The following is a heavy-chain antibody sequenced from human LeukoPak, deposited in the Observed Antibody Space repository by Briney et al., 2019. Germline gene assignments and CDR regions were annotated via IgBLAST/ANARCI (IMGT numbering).Heavy chain of an antibody. Sequence: GGSLILSCAASWFTVSSNYMSWVRQAPGRGLEGVSVIYSGGSTYYADSVKGRFTICRDNSKNTLYLQMNSLRAEDTDVYYCAREGQDSSGYNHFDYWGQGTLVSVSS. CDR2: IYSGGST. J-gene: IGHJ4*02. CDR3: AREGQDSSGYNHFDY. V-gene: IGHV3-53*01. CDR1: WFTVSSNY. D-gene: IGHD3-22*01.